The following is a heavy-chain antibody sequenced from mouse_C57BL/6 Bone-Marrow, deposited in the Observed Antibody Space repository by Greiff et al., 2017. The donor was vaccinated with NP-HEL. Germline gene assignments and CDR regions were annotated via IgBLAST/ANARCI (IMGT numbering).Heavy chain of an antibody. J-gene: IGHJ3*01. Sequence: EVNVVESGGDLVKPGGSLKLSCAASGFTFSSYGMSWVRQTPDKRLEWVATISSGGSYTYYPDSVKGRFTISRDNAKNTLYLQMSSLKSEDTAMYYCASPYDYDVAWFAYWGQGNLVTVSA. V-gene: IGHV5-6*01. D-gene: IGHD2-4*01. CDR2: ISSGGSYT. CDR1: GFTFSSYG. CDR3: ASPYDYDVAWFAY.